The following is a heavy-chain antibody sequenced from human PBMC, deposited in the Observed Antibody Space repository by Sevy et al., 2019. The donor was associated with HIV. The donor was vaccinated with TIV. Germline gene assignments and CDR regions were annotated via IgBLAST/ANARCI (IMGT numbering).Heavy chain of an antibody. J-gene: IGHJ6*02. D-gene: IGHD6-13*01. V-gene: IGHV6-1*01. Sequence: SQTLSLTCAISGDSVSSNSAAWNWIRQSPSRGLEWLGRTYYRSKWYNDYAVSVKSRITINPDTSKNQFSLQLNSVTPEDTAVYYCARDPGYSSSWYGPRYYYYGMDVWGQGTTVMSP. CDR3: ARDPGYSSSWYGPRYYYYGMDV. CDR1: GDSVSSNSAA. CDR2: TYYRSKWYN.